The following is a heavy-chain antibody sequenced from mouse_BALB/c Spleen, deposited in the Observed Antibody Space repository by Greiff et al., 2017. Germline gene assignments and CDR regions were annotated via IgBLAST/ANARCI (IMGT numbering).Heavy chain of an antibody. Sequence: EVQLVESGGGLVKPGGSLKLSCAASGFTFSSYAMSWVRQSPEKRLEWVAEISSGGSYTYYPDTVTGRFTISRDNAKNTLYLEMSSLRSEDTAMYYCARDHLRSWFAYWGQGTLVTVSA. CDR1: GFTFSSYA. CDR2: ISSGGSYT. D-gene: IGHD1-1*01. CDR3: ARDHLRSWFAY. V-gene: IGHV5-9-4*01. J-gene: IGHJ3*01.